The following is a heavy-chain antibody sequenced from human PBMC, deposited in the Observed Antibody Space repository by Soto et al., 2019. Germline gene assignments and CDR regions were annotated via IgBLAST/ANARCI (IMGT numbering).Heavy chain of an antibody. CDR1: GGSISSGDYY. CDR2: IYYSGST. J-gene: IGHJ6*02. D-gene: IGHD6-13*01. V-gene: IGHV4-30-4*01. Sequence: SETLSLTCTVSGGSISSGDYYWSWIRQPPGKGLEWIGYIYYSGSTYYNPSLKSRVTISVDTSKNQFSLKLSSVTAADTAVYYCARVFSSSWYFVPKSPSGMDVWGQGTTVTVS. CDR3: ARVFSSSWYFVPKSPSGMDV.